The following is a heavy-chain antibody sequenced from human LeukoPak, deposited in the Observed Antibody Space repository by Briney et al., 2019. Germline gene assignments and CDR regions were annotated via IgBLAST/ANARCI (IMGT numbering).Heavy chain of an antibody. J-gene: IGHJ4*02. V-gene: IGHV4-39*01. CDR1: GGSISSSSYY. Sequence: PSETLSLTCTVSGGSISSSSYYWGWIRQPPGKGLEWIGSIYYSGITYYNPSLKSRVTMSVDTSEDQFSLELSSVTAADTAVFYCARAYYYGSGNYRGYYFDFWGQGTLVTVSP. CDR3: ARAYYYGSGNYRGYYFDF. D-gene: IGHD3-10*01. CDR2: IYYSGIT.